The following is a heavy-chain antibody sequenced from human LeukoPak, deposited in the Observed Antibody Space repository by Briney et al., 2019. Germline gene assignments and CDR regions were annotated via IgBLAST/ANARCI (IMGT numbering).Heavy chain of an antibody. J-gene: IGHJ4*02. Sequence: GGSLRLSCSASGFTFNYYAMTWVRQTPGKGLEWASTISGSGSRTYYADSAKGRFTISRDNAKNTLYLQMNSLRAEDTAVYYCASSRGYWGQGTLVTVSS. CDR3: ASSRGY. CDR1: GFTFNYYA. D-gene: IGHD3-10*01. V-gene: IGHV3-23*01. CDR2: ISGSGSRT.